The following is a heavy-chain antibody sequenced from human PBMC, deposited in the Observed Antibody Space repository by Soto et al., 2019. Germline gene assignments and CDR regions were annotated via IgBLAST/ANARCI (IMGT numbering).Heavy chain of an antibody. CDR2: INAGNGNT. Sequence: AGVKVSCQASGYTFTSYAMHWVRQAPGQRLEWMGWINAGNGNTEYSQKFQGRVTITRDTSASTAYMELSSLRSEDTDVYYCARGSDYGDYWGQGTLVTVSS. D-gene: IGHD4-17*01. CDR1: GYTFTSYA. J-gene: IGHJ4*02. CDR3: ARGSDYGDY. V-gene: IGHV1-3*01.